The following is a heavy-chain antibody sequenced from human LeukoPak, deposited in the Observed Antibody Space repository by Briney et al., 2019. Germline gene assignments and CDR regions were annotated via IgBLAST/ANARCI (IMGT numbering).Heavy chain of an antibody. Sequence: SETLSLTCTVSGGSSSSSSYYWGWIRQPPGKGLEWIGSIYYGGTIYYNPSLQRRVTISVDTSKNQFSLKLSSVTAADTAVYYCAREVGSGYYIYYMDVWGKGTTVTVSS. CDR2: IYYGGTI. V-gene: IGHV4-39*07. J-gene: IGHJ6*03. CDR1: GGSSSSSSYY. D-gene: IGHD3-22*01. CDR3: AREVGSGYYIYYMDV.